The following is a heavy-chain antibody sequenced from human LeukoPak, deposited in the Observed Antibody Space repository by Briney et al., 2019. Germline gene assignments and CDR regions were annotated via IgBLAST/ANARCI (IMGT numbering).Heavy chain of an antibody. CDR3: ARDYYYGSGSSSGSFDY. V-gene: IGHV5-51*01. J-gene: IGHJ4*02. Sequence: VESLKISCKGSGYSFTSYWIGWVRQMPGKGLEWMGIIYPGDSDTRYSPSFQGQVTISADKSISTAYLQWSSLKASDTAMYYCARDYYYGSGSSSGSFDYWGQGTLVTVSS. CDR2: IYPGDSDT. CDR1: GYSFTSYW. D-gene: IGHD3-10*01.